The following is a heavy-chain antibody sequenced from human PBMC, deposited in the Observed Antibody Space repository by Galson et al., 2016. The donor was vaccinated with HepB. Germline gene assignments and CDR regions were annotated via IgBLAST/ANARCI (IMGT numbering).Heavy chain of an antibody. CDR2: IHHSGST. V-gene: IGHV4-59*01. CDR1: GGSINDDY. Sequence: SETLSLTCTVSGGSINDDYWIWIRQPPGKGLEWIGYIHHSGSTKYIPSLKSRVTISVDTSKSQFSLRLTSVTAADTAVYYCARGGFGGGTNYYGMDVWGQGTTVIGSS. CDR3: ARGGFGGGTNYYGMDV. D-gene: IGHD3-10*01. J-gene: IGHJ6*02.